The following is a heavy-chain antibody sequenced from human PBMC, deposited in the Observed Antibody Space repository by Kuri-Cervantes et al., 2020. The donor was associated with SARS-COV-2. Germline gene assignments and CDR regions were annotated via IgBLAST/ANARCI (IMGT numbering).Heavy chain of an antibody. D-gene: IGHD6-13*01. Sequence: SVKVSCKASGYTFSTYGISWVRQAPGQGLEWMGGIIPIFGTANYAQKFQGRVTITADESTSTAYMELSSLRSEDAAVYYCASHQRGGSSWHTARYFDYWGQGTLVTVSS. CDR1: GYTFSTYG. J-gene: IGHJ4*02. V-gene: IGHV1-69*13. CDR2: IIPIFGTA. CDR3: ASHQRGGSSWHTARYFDY.